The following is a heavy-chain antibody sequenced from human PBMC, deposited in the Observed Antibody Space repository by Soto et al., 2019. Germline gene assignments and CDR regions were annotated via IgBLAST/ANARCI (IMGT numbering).Heavy chain of an antibody. J-gene: IGHJ4*02. CDR2: IRQDGGEK. CDR3: GRGDPPDC. Sequence: SGGSLRLSCAASRFTFSDYWMTWVRQAPGKGLEWVANIRQDGGEKFYVDSVRGRFTISRDNAQNSLYLQLNTLRAEDTAVYYCGRGDPPDCWGQGTQVTVSS. CDR1: RFTFSDYW. V-gene: IGHV3-7*03.